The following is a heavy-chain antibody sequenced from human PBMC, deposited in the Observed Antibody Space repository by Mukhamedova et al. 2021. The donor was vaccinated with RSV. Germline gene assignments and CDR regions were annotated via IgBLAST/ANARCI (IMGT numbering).Heavy chain of an antibody. V-gene: IGHV3-30*18. D-gene: IGHD2/OR15-2a*01. CDR2: ILYDGSNK. Sequence: GLEWVAVILYDGSNKNYADSVKGRFTISRDNSKDTLYLQMNSLRAEDTAVYYCAERGGSHYSTRAFDIWGQGTMVTVSS. J-gene: IGHJ3*02. CDR3: AERGGSHYSTRAFDI.